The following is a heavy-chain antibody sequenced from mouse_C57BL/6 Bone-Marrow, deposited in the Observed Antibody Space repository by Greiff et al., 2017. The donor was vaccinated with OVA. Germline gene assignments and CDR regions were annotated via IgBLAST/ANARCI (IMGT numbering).Heavy chain of an antibody. V-gene: IGHV1-64*01. J-gene: IGHJ2*01. CDR1: GYTITSYW. Sequence: QVHVKQPGAELVKPGASVKLSCKASGYTITSYWMHWVKQRPGQGLEWIGMIHPNSGSTNYNEKFESKATLTVDTSSSTAYMPLSSLTSEDYAVYCCSRPYDGYYVGYWGQGTTLTVSS. CDR3: SRPYDGYYVGY. CDR2: IHPNSGST. D-gene: IGHD2-3*01.